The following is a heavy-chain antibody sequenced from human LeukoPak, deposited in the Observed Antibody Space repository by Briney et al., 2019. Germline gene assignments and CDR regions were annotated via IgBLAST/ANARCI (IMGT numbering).Heavy chain of an antibody. D-gene: IGHD3-22*01. J-gene: IGHJ4*02. CDR2: MNTNSGNT. V-gene: IGHV1-8*01. Sequence: ASVKVSCKASGYIFPNYDINWVRQATGQGLEWMGWMNTNSGNTGYAQKFQGRVTMTRDTSISTAYMELSSLRSDDTAVYYCAAGLTPYYFDYWGQGTLVTVSS. CDR1: GYIFPNYD. CDR3: AAGLTPYYFDY.